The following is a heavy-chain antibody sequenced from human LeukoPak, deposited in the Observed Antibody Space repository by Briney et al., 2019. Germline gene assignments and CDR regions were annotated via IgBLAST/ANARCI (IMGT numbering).Heavy chain of an antibody. CDR3: ARDIVVVVAAPSANDAFYI. J-gene: IGHJ3*02. V-gene: IGHV3-21*01. D-gene: IGHD2-15*01. Sequence: GGSLRLSCAASGFTCSSYSMNWVRQAPGKGLEWVSSISSSSSSIYYADSVKGRFTISRDNANNSLYLQMTGLRAEGTAVYYCARDIVVVVAAPSANDAFYIWGQGTMDTVSS. CDR2: ISSSSSSI. CDR1: GFTCSSYS.